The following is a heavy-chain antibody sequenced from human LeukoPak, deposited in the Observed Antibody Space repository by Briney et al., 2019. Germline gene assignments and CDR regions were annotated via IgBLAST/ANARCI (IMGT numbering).Heavy chain of an antibody. D-gene: IGHD1-7*01. CDR3: ARAENFRRPRHFDY. CDR2: IYYSGST. CDR1: GGSISSGDYY. V-gene: IGHV4-30-4*01. J-gene: IGHJ4*02. Sequence: PSETLSLTCTVSGGSISSGDYYWSWIRQPPGKGLEWIGYIYYSGSTYYNPSLKSRVTISVDTSKNQFSLKLSSVTAADTAVYYCARAENFRRPRHFDYWGQGTLVTVSS.